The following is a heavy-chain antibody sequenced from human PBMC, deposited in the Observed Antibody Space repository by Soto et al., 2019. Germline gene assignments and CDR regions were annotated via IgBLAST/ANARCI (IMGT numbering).Heavy chain of an antibody. V-gene: IGHV3-74*01. D-gene: IGHD2-21*02. Sequence: GGSLRLSCAASGFTFSSYWMHWVRQAPGKGLVWVSRINSDGSSTSYADSVKGRFTISRDNAKNTLYLQMNSLRAEDTAVYYCARVPYCGGDCYDAFDIWGQGTMVTASS. CDR1: GFTFSSYW. CDR3: ARVPYCGGDCYDAFDI. J-gene: IGHJ3*02. CDR2: INSDGSST.